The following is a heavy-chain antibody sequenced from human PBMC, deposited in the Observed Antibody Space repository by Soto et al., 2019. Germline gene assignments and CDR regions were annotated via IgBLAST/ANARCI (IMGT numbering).Heavy chain of an antibody. CDR3: AKDVRFKQHLFVFDL. Sequence: QVQLVQSGAEANKPGSSVTVSCKASGVTFTDYAFSWVRQAPGQGLEWMGGIIPMFRSSNFAQKFQDRLTIFADASAGTAYMELSSLRSDDTAIYYCAKDVRFKQHLFVFDLWGQGTLVTVAS. V-gene: IGHV1-69*01. J-gene: IGHJ4*02. CDR2: IIPMFRSS. CDR1: GVTFTDYA. D-gene: IGHD3-10*02.